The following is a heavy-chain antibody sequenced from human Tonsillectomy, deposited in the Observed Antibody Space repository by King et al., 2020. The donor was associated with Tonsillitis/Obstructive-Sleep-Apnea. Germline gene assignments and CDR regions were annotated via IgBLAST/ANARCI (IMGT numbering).Heavy chain of an antibody. V-gene: IGHV3-23*04. J-gene: IGHJ6*03. CDR3: ATNYYDSSGPRYFYYYMDV. CDR1: GFTFNTYA. CDR2: ISSSGGST. D-gene: IGHD3-22*01. Sequence: QLVQSGGGLVQPGGSLRLSCAASGFTFNTYAMSWVRQAPGKGLEWVSAISSSGGSTYYADSVKGRFTISRDNSKNTLYLQMNSLRAEDTAVYYCATNYYDSSGPRYFYYYMDVWGRGTTVTVSS.